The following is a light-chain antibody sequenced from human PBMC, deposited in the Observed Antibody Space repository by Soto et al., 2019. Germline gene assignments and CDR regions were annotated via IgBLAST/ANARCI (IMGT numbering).Light chain of an antibody. CDR2: DAS. Sequence: TPSPSPQSLSPGERATLSCRASQSVRSYLAVYQHKPGQAPSILRYDASTRATGISARFSGSGSGTEFTLTISSLQSEDFAVYYCQQYHNRPITFGQRTRLE. V-gene: IGKV3-15*01. CDR3: QQYHNRPIT. CDR1: QSVRSY. J-gene: IGKJ5*01.